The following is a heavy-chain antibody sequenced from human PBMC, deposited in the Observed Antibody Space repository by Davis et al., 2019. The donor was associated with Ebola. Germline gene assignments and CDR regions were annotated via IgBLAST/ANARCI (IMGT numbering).Heavy chain of an antibody. Sequence: GGSLRLSCPAPGFPLRNPWITWVSQAPGKGLEWVGRINSKTDGGTTDYAAPVKGRFTISRDDSKNTLYLQMNSLKTEDTAVYYCTTATTYYGSAVPWGQGTLVTVSS. J-gene: IGHJ5*02. CDR2: INSKTDGGTT. CDR3: TTATTYYGSAVP. CDR1: GFPLRNPW. V-gene: IGHV3-15*01. D-gene: IGHD3-10*01.